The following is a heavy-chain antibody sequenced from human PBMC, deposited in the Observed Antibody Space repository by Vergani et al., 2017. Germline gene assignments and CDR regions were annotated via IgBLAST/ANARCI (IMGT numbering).Heavy chain of an antibody. D-gene: IGHD1-14*01. J-gene: IGHJ4*02. CDR1: GGSMSGYY. CDR2: MYHSGTT. V-gene: IGHV4-59*04. Sequence: QVRLQESGPGLVKPSETLSLTCSVSGGSMSGYYWSWIRQPPGKELEWIGYMYHSGTTYYNPSLKSRATLSVDTSKNQISLQVTSVTAADTAVYYCARHQIGRYTEYWGQGILVTVSS. CDR3: ARHQIGRYTEY.